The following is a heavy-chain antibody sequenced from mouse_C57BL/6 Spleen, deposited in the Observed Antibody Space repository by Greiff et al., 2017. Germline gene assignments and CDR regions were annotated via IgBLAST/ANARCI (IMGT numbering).Heavy chain of an antibody. CDR2: INPNNGGT. V-gene: IGHV1-18*01. D-gene: IGHD2-2*01. CDR1: GYTFTDYN. J-gene: IGHJ4*01. Sequence: VQLQQPGAELVKPGASVKIPCKASGYTFTDYNMDWVKQSHGKSLEWIGDINPNNGGTIYNQKFKGKATLTVDKSSSTAYMELRSLTSEDTAVYYCARRGLYGYDDYAMDYWGQGTSVTVSS. CDR3: ARRGLYGYDDYAMDY.